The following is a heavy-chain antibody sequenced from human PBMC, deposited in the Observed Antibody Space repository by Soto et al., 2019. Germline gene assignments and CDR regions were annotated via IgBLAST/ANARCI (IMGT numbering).Heavy chain of an antibody. V-gene: IGHV3-48*03. J-gene: IGHJ4*02. Sequence: GGSLRLSCAASGFTFSRYEMNWVRQAPGKGLEWVSYISSSGSTIYYADSVKGRFTISRDNAKNSLYLQMNSLRAEDTAVYYCARDFAVDEWELSPFDYWGQGTLVTVSS. CDR2: ISSSGSTI. CDR1: GFTFSRYE. CDR3: ARDFAVDEWELSPFDY. D-gene: IGHD1-26*01.